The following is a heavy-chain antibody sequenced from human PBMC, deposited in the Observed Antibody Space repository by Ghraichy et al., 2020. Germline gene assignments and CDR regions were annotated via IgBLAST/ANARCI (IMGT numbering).Heavy chain of an antibody. CDR1: GGSISSYY. J-gene: IGHJ4*02. V-gene: IGHV4-59*01. Sequence: SETLSLTCTVSGGSISSYYWSWIRQPPGKGLEWIGYIYYSGSTNYNPSLKSRVTISVDTSKNQFSLKLSSVTAADTAVYYCARGGIMRSSGWYPPFDYWGQGTLVTVSS. D-gene: IGHD6-19*01. CDR2: IYYSGST. CDR3: ARGGIMRSSGWYPPFDY.